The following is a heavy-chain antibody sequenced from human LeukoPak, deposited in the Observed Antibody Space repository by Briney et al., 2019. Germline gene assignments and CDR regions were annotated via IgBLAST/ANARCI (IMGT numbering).Heavy chain of an antibody. CDR3: ARALIPPYSSSWYYYYYYMDV. V-gene: IGHV3-33*01. D-gene: IGHD6-13*01. CDR1: GFTFSSYG. Sequence: PGGSLRLSCAASGFTFSSYGMHWVRQAPGKGLEWVAVIWYDGSNKYYADSVKGRFTISRDNSKNTLYLQMNSLRAEDTAVYYCARALIPPYSSSWYYYYYYMDVWGKGTTVTVSS. CDR2: IWYDGSNK. J-gene: IGHJ6*03.